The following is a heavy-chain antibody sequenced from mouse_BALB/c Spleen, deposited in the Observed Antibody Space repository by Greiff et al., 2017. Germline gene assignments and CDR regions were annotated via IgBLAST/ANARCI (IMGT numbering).Heavy chain of an antibody. CDR3: TSKGYGNYPRPYYAMDY. J-gene: IGHJ4*01. Sequence: LQQPGSELVRPGASVKLSCKASGYTFTSYWMHWVKQRPGQGLEWIGNIYPGSGSTNYDEKFKSKATLTVDTSSSTAYMQLSSLTSEDSAVYYCTSKGYGNYPRPYYAMDYWGQGTSVTVSS. V-gene: IGHV1S22*01. CDR2: IYPGSGST. CDR1: GYTFTSYW. D-gene: IGHD2-10*02.